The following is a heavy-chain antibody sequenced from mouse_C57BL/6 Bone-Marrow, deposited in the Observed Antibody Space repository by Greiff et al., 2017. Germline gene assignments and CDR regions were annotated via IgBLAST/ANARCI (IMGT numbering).Heavy chain of an antibody. CDR3: ARAHDYALDY. Sequence: EVQLQESGPELVKPGASVKISCTASGYSFTGYYMNWVKQSPEKSLEWIGEINPSTGGTTYNQKFKAKATLTVDKSSSTAYMQLNSLTSEDSAVYYCARAHDYALDYWGQGTTLTVSS. CDR2: INPSTGGT. CDR1: GYSFTGYY. J-gene: IGHJ2*01. D-gene: IGHD1-2*01. V-gene: IGHV1-42*01.